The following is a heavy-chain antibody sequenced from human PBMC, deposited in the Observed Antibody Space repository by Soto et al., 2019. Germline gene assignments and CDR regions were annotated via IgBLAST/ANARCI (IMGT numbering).Heavy chain of an antibody. J-gene: IGHJ4*02. CDR1: GFTFSRDE. CDR3: ARAYDAGCHFGY. Sequence: EVQLVESGGGLVQPGGSLRLSCEASGFTFSRDEMNWVRQAPGKGLEWIAYIQNHGYSTHYADSVKGRFTISRDNAKNTLYLLMSSLTAEDTAIYYCARAYDAGCHFGYWGQGVLVTVSS. CDR2: IQNHGYST. V-gene: IGHV3-48*03. D-gene: IGHD2-8*01.